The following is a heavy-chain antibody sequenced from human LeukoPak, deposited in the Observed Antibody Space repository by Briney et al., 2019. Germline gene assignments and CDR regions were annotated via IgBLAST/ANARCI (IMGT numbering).Heavy chain of an antibody. V-gene: IGHV1-2*02. CDR1: GYTFTGYY. CDR3: ARDYFEVSGYQLRRLESYFDY. J-gene: IGHJ4*02. D-gene: IGHD2-2*01. CDR2: INPNSGGT. Sequence: ASVKVPCMASGYTFTGYYMHWVRQAPGQGLEWMGWINPNSGGTNYAQKFQGRVTMTRDTSISTAYMELSRLRSDDTAVYYCARDYFEVSGYQLRRLESYFDYWGQGTLVTVSS.